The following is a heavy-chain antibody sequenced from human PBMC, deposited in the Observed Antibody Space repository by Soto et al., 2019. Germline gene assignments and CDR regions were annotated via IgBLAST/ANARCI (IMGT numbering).Heavy chain of an antibody. V-gene: IGHV1-3*01. CDR3: ARLAAAAGQYYFEY. D-gene: IGHD6-13*01. J-gene: IGHJ4*02. Sequence: GAAVKVSCKARRYSFTSYAMQLLRHSPGQRLEWMGWINAGNGNTKYSQKFQGRVTITRDTSASTAYMELSSLRSEDTAVYYCARLAAAAGQYYFEYLGKGTLVTVSS. CDR2: INAGNGNT. CDR1: RYSFTSYA.